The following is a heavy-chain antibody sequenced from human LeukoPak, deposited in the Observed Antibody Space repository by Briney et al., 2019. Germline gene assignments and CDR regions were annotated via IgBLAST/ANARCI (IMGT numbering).Heavy chain of an antibody. J-gene: IGHJ4*02. D-gene: IGHD2-15*01. CDR1: GFTFSSYG. V-gene: IGHV3-30*18. CDR2: MSYDGGTK. CDR3: AKEACGGRCYSDYFDY. Sequence: PGGSLRLSCAASGFTFSSYGIHWVRQAPGKGLEWLAVMSYDGGTKYYADSVKGRFTISRDNSKNTMYLQVNSLRAEDTAVYYCAKEACGGRCYSDYFDYWGQGTLVTVSS.